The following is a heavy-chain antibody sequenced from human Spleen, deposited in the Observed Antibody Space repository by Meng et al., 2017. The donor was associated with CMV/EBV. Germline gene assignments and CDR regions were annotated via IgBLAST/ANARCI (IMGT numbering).Heavy chain of an antibody. Sequence: KASFYTFASHDINWVRRARGQWPEWIAWVSPNSYNAGYVQKFHGRATVSRKTSISTAYMELSSLGSDDTAVYYCALITSLRDRQYFEHWGQGTLVTVSS. J-gene: IGHJ1*01. D-gene: IGHD1-1*01. CDR1: FYTFASHD. V-gene: IGHV1-8*01. CDR2: VSPNSYNA. CDR3: ALITSLRDRQYFEH.